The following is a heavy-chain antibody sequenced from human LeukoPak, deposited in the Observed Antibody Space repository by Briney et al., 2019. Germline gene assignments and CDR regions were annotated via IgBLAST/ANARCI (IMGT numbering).Heavy chain of an antibody. CDR1: GYTFTSYG. V-gene: IGHV1-2*02. J-gene: IGHJ4*02. CDR2: ISAYSGGT. D-gene: IGHD5-12*01. CDR3: ARGDIVAAPSWENFDY. Sequence: ASVKVSCKASGYTFTSYGISWVRQAPGQGLEWMGWISAYSGGTNYAQKFQGRVTMTRDTSISTAYMELSRLRSDDTAVYYCARGDIVAAPSWENFDYWGQGTLVTVSS.